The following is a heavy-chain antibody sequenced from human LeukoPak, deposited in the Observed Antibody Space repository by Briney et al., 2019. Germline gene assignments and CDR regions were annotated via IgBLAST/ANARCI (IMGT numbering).Heavy chain of an antibody. D-gene: IGHD2-15*01. CDR3: ARHADIVVVAAGNWFDP. CDR1: GYSFTSYW. V-gene: IGHV5-51*01. CDR2: IYPGDSDT. Sequence: GESLKISCRGSGYSFTSYWIGWVRQMPGKGLEWMGIIYPGDSDTRYSPSFQGQVTISADKSISTAYLQWSSLKASDTAMYYCARHADIVVVAAGNWFDPWGQGTLVTVS. J-gene: IGHJ5*02.